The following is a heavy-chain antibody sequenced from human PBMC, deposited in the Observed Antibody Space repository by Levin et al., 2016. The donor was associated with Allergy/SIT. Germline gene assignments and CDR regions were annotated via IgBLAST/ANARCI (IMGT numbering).Heavy chain of an antibody. Sequence: SETLSLTCAVYGGSFSGYYWSWIRQPPGKGLEWIGEINHSGSTNYNPSLKSRVTISVDTSKNQFSLKLSSVTAADTAVYYCARGRAASPYCGGDCYPPLDYWGQGTLVTVSS. CDR1: GGSFSGYY. D-gene: IGHD2-21*02. V-gene: IGHV4-34*01. J-gene: IGHJ4*02. CDR3: ARGRAASPYCGGDCYPPLDY. CDR2: INHSGST.